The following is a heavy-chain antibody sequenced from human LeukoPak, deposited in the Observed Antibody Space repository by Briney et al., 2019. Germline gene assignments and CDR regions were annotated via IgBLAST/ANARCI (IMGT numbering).Heavy chain of an antibody. V-gene: IGHV1-2*02. J-gene: IGHJ4*02. Sequence: ASVKVSCKASGYTFTGYYMHWVRQAPGQGLEWMGWINPNSGGTNYAQKFQARVTMTRDTSTSTGYMELTRLTSDDTAVYYCARDHRLGRTGYDMPADWGQGTRVIVSS. D-gene: IGHD5-12*01. CDR1: GYTFTGYY. CDR3: ARDHRLGRTGYDMPAD. CDR2: INPNSGGT.